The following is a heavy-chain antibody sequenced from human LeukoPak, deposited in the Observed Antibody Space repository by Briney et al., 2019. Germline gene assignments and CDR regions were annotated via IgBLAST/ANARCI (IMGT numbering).Heavy chain of an antibody. D-gene: IGHD3-9*01. V-gene: IGHV3-30*18. J-gene: IGHJ5*02. CDR2: ISYDGSNK. CDR1: GFTFSSYG. Sequence: PGRSLRLSCAASGFTFSSYGMHWVRQAPGKGLEWVAVISYDGSNKYYADSVKGRFTISRDNSKNTLYLQMNSLRAEDTAVYYCAKLTKENWFDPWGQGTLLTVSS. CDR3: AKLTKENWFDP.